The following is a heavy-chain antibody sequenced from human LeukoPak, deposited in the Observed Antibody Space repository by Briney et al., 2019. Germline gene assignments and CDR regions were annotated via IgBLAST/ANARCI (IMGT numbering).Heavy chain of an antibody. J-gene: IGHJ4*02. D-gene: IGHD1-26*01. CDR3: ARGGSYLGHCDY. Sequence: SETLSLTCTVSGYSISSGYYWGWIRPPPGKGLEWIGYIYDSGSTNYNPSLKSRVTISVDTSKNKFSLKLSSVTAADTAVYYCARGGSYLGHCDYWGQGSLVTVSS. CDR1: GYSISSGYY. CDR2: IYDSGST. V-gene: IGHV4-38-2*02.